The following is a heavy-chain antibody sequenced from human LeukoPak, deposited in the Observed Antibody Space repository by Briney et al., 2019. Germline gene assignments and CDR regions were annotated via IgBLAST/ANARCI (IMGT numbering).Heavy chain of an antibody. V-gene: IGHV3-23*01. D-gene: IGHD6-19*01. CDR2: ISGSGGST. J-gene: IGHJ4*02. CDR1: GFTFSSYA. CDR3: AREQSGDGWSGFDY. Sequence: GGSLRLSCAASGFTFSSYAMSWVRQAPGKGLEWVSAISGSGGSTYYADSVKGRFTISRDNSKNTVSLQMSSLRTEDTAVYFCAREQSGDGWSGFDYWGQGTLVTVSS.